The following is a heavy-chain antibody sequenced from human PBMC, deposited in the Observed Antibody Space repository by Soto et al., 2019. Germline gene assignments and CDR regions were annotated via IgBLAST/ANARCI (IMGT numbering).Heavy chain of an antibody. V-gene: IGHV4-59*01. D-gene: IGHD3-22*01. CDR1: GVSISSYY. J-gene: IGHJ4*02. CDR3: ARSRGGYFDY. Sequence: QVQLQESGPGLVKPSETLSLTCTVSGVSISSYYWSWIRQPPGKGLEWIGYIYYSGSTNYNPSLKSRVTIAGATSKNQSSLKLSSVTAADTAVYYCARSRGGYFDYWGQGTLVTVSS. CDR2: IYYSGST.